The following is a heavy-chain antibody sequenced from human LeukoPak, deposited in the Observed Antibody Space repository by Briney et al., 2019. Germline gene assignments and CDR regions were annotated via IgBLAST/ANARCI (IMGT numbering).Heavy chain of an antibody. Sequence: GGSLRLSCEASGFTSGNYAMNWVRQGPGKGLEWVSTISGTASSTYYADSAKGRFTISRDNSKDTLFLQLNSLTAADTAMYFCAKASVAIPQYCNSWGQGTLVTVSS. CDR2: ISGTASST. CDR3: AKASVAIPQYCNS. D-gene: IGHD2-2*02. CDR1: GFTSGNYA. J-gene: IGHJ5*02. V-gene: IGHV3-23*01.